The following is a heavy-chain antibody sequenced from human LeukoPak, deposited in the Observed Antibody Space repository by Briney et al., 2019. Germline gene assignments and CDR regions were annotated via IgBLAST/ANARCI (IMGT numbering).Heavy chain of an antibody. CDR2: IYYSGST. CDR1: GGSISSYY. D-gene: IGHD4-17*01. Sequence: SETLSLTCTVSGGSISSYYWSWIRQPPGKGLEWIGYIYYSGSTNYNPSLKSRLTISVDTSKNQFSLKLSSVTAADPAVYYCARAGDYGDYSGDNWFDPWGQGTLVTVSS. J-gene: IGHJ5*02. V-gene: IGHV4-59*01. CDR3: ARAGDYGDYSGDNWFDP.